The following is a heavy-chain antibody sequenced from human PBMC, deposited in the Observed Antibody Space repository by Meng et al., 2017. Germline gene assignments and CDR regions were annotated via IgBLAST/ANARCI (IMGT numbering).Heavy chain of an antibody. V-gene: IGHV1-2*06. D-gene: IGHD2-2*01. CDR1: GYTFTGYY. CDR3: ARSYCSSTSCYGMDV. J-gene: IGHJ6*02. CDR2: INPNSGGT. Sequence: ASVKVFCKASGYTFTGYYMHWVRQAPGQGLEWMGRINPNSGGTNYAQKFQGRVTMTRDTSISTAYMELSRLRSDDTAVYYCARSYCSSTSCYGMDVWGQGTTVTVSS.